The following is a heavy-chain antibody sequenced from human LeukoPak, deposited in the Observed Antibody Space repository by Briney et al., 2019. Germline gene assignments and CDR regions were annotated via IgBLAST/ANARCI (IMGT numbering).Heavy chain of an antibody. J-gene: IGHJ4*02. V-gene: IGHV3-21*01. CDR1: GFTFSSYS. Sequence: AGGSLRLSCAASGFTFSSYSMNWVRQAPGKGLEWVSSISSSSSYIYYADSEKGRFTISRDNAKNSLYLQMNSLRAEDTAVYYCARVPTGISIDYWGQGTLVTVSS. CDR2: ISSSSSYI. CDR3: ARVPTGISIDY. D-gene: IGHD1-1*01.